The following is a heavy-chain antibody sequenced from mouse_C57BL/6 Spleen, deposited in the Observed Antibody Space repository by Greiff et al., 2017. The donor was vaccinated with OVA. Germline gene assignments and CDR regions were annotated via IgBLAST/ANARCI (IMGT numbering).Heavy chain of an antibody. CDR2: IYIGNGYT. Sequence: VQLKESGAELVRPGSSVKMSCKTSGYTFTSYGINWVKQRPGQGLEWIGYIYIGNGYTESNEKFKGKATLTSETSSSTAYMQLSSLTSEDSAIYFCANGNLRGDFDVWGTGTTVTVSS. CDR1: GYTFTSYG. V-gene: IGHV1-58*01. D-gene: IGHD2-1*01. J-gene: IGHJ1*03. CDR3: ANGNLRGDFDV.